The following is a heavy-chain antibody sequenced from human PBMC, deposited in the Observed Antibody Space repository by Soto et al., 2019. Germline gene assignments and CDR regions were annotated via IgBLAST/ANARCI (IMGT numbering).Heavy chain of an antibody. CDR2: ISGSGGST. D-gene: IGHD5-12*01. CDR1: GFTFSSYA. Sequence: EVQLLESGGGLVQPGGSLRLSCAASGFTFSSYAMSWVRQAPGKGLEWVSAISGSGGSTYYADSVKGRFTISRDNSKNTLYLQMNSREAEDTAVYYCAKDLYSGYPKDEATTRYYYYYYMDVWGKGTTVTVSS. CDR3: AKDLYSGYPKDEATTRYYYYYYMDV. J-gene: IGHJ6*03. V-gene: IGHV3-23*01.